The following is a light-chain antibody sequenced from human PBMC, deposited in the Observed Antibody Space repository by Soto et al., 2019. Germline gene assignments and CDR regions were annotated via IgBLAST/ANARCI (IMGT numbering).Light chain of an antibody. CDR1: QSISSW. J-gene: IGKJ1*01. Sequence: DIQMTQSPSTLSASVGDRVTITCRASQSISSWLAWYQQKPGKAPKVLIYKASRLESGVPSRFSGSGSGTEFTLTISSLQPDDFATYYCQQYNSNPWTFGQGTKVAIK. CDR3: QQYNSNPWT. V-gene: IGKV1-5*03. CDR2: KAS.